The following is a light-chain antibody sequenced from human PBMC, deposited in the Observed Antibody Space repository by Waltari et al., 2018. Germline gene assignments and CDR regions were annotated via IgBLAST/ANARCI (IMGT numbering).Light chain of an antibody. Sequence: QAVVTQEPSLTVSPGGTVTLTCASNTGVVTSGHFPYWFQQKPGQAPKTLIYDTTNKHSWTSARFSGSLRGGKCALTLSGAQPEDGADYFCFLVYGGVGVFGGGTKLTVL. J-gene: IGLJ3*02. CDR3: FLVYGGVGV. CDR1: TGVVTSGHF. V-gene: IGLV7-46*01. CDR2: DTT.